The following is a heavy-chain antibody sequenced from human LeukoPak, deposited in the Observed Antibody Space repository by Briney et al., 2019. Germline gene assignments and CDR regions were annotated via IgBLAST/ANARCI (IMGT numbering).Heavy chain of an antibody. Sequence: GGSLRLSCAASGFTVNSNYMSWVRQAPGKGLEWVSVISTGGTTYYADSVKGRFTISRDNSKNTLFLQMSSLRGEDTAVYYCARSPDVAGTGRFDYWGQGTLVSVSS. D-gene: IGHD6-19*01. CDR2: ISTGGTT. CDR1: GFTVNSNY. J-gene: IGHJ4*02. V-gene: IGHV3-53*01. CDR3: ARSPDVAGTGRFDY.